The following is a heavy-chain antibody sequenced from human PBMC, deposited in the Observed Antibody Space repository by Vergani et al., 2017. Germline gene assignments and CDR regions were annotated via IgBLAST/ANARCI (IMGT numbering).Heavy chain of an antibody. V-gene: IGHV1-46*03. J-gene: IGHJ4*02. Sequence: QVQLVQSGAEEKKPGASVKVSCKASGYTFTSYYMHWVRPAPGQGLEWMGIINPSGGSTSYAQKCQGRVTMTRETSTSTVYMELSSLRSEDTAVYYCARASRPYCSGGSCCYFDYWGQGTLVTVSS. CDR3: ARASRPYCSGGSCCYFDY. CDR1: GYTFTSYY. D-gene: IGHD2-15*01. CDR2: INPSGGST.